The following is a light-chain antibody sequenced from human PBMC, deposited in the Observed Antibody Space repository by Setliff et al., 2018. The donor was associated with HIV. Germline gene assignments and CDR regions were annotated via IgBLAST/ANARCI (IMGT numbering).Light chain of an antibody. J-gene: IGLJ1*01. CDR2: YDS. CDR3: QVWDSSSDHPYV. Sequence: PPSVSVAPGKTARIICGGNNIGSKSVHWYQQKPGQAPVLVISYDSDRPSGIPERFSGSNSGNTATLTISRVEAGDEADYYCQVWDSSSDHPYVFGTGTKVTVL. CDR1: NIGSKS. V-gene: IGLV3-21*04.